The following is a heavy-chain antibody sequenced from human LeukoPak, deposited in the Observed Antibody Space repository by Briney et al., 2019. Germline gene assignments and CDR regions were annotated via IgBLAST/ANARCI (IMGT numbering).Heavy chain of an antibody. CDR3: ARLYYDFWSGYSYGWFDP. CDR2: IYTSGST. Sequence: SETLSLTCAVYGGSFSGYYWSWIRQPPGKGLEWIGYIYTSGSTNYNPSLKSRVTISVDTSKNQFSLKLSSVTAADTAVYYCARLYYDFWSGYSYGWFDPWGQGTLVTVSS. CDR1: GGSFSGYY. D-gene: IGHD3-3*01. V-gene: IGHV4-4*09. J-gene: IGHJ5*02.